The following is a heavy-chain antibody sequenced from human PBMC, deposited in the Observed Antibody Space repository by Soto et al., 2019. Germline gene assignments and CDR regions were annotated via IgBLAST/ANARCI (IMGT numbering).Heavy chain of an antibody. CDR2: INHSGST. J-gene: IGHJ5*02. CDR1: GGSFSGYY. D-gene: IGHD3-10*01. Sequence: SETLSLTCAVYGGSFSGYYWSWIRQPPGRGLEWIGEINHSGSTNYNPSLKSRVTISVDTSKNQFSLKLSSVTASDTAVYYCARDRATMVRGVIPRWFDPWGQGTLVTVSS. CDR3: ARDRATMVRGVIPRWFDP. V-gene: IGHV4-34*01.